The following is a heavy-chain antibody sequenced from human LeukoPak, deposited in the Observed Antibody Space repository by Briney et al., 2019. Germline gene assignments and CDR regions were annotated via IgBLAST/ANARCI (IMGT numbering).Heavy chain of an antibody. J-gene: IGHJ4*02. V-gene: IGHV4-59*01. CDR3: ARIRYSGSYFDY. D-gene: IGHD1-26*01. Sequence: PSETLSLTCTVSGVSISSYYWSWIRQPPGKGLEWIGYIYYSGSTNYNPSLKSRVTISVDTSKNQFPLNMSSVTAADTAVYYCARIRYSGSYFDYWGQGTLVTVSS. CDR2: IYYSGST. CDR1: GVSISSYY.